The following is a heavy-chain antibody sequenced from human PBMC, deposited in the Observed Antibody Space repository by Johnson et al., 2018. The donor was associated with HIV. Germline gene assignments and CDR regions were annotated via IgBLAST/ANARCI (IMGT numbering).Heavy chain of an antibody. V-gene: IGHV3-30*14. Sequence: QVQLVESGGGLVQPGGSLRLSCAASGFTFSSYAMSWVRQAPGKGLEWVAVISYDGSNKYYADSVKGRFTISRDNSKNTLDLQMNSLRAEDTAVYYCARGTHGEGAFDIWGQGTMVTVSS. CDR1: GFTFSSYA. D-gene: IGHD3-10*01. J-gene: IGHJ3*02. CDR2: ISYDGSNK. CDR3: ARGTHGEGAFDI.